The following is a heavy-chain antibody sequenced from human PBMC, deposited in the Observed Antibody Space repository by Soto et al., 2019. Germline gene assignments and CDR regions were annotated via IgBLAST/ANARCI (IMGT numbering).Heavy chain of an antibody. CDR2: ISSSSGTI. J-gene: IGHJ4*02. V-gene: IGHV3-48*01. D-gene: IGHD3-22*01. Sequence: PGESLKISCAASGFTFSSYSINWVRQAPGKGLEWVSYISSSSGTIYYADSVKGRFTISRDNAKNSLYLQMNSLRAEDTAVYYCARDLSSGYYGPLGYWGQGTLVTVSS. CDR3: ARDLSSGYYGPLGY. CDR1: GFTFSSYS.